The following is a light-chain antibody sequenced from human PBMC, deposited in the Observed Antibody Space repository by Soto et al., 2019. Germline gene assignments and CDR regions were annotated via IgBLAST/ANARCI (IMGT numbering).Light chain of an antibody. Sequence: EIVMTQSPATLSVSPGKRVTLSCRASQSVFSSLAWYQQKPGQAPRLLIYGAATRATSVPARFSGSGSGTEFTLTITSLQSEDFALYYCQQYHSWPAFGRGTKVEIK. CDR1: QSVFSS. CDR3: QQYHSWPA. V-gene: IGKV3-15*01. CDR2: GAA. J-gene: IGKJ4*02.